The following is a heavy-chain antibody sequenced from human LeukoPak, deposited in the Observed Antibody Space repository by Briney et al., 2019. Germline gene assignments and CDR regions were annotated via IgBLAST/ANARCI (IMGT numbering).Heavy chain of an antibody. Sequence: PGGSLRLSCAASGFTFSSYEMNWVRQAPGKGLEWVSYISSSCSTIYYADSVKGRFTISRDNAKNSLYLQMNSLRAEDTAVYYCAELGITMTGGVWGKGTTVTISS. J-gene: IGHJ6*04. CDR2: ISSSCSTI. CDR3: AELGITMTGGV. CDR1: GFTFSSYE. D-gene: IGHD3-10*02. V-gene: IGHV3-48*03.